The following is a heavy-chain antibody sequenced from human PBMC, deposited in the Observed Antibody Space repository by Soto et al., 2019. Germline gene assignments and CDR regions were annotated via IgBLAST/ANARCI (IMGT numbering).Heavy chain of an antibody. CDR2: IYHGGAT. CDR1: GGSLRSGSYY. CDR3: TRATTSEHYNRSQHAPLPISAGM. D-gene: IGHD2-2*01. V-gene: IGHV4-61*01. J-gene: IGHJ6*01. Sequence: EPLWLTCTVSGGSLRSGSYYWRWIRQPPGKGLEWIGYIYHGGATTYNASLKSRVTISVDTSKNQFFLKVNSVTAADTAVYFFTRATTSEHYNRSQHAPLPISAGM.